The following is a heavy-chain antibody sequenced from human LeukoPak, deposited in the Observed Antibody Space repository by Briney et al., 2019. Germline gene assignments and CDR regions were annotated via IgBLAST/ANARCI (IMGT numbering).Heavy chain of an antibody. V-gene: IGHV4-39*01. D-gene: IGHD1-26*01. J-gene: IGHJ6*03. Sequence: KASETLSLTCTVSGGSISSSNYYWSWIRQPPGKGLEWIGEINHSGSTNYNPSLKSRVTISVDTSKNQFSLKLSSVTAADTAVYYCARHRAGRYYYYMDVWGKGTTVTVSS. CDR3: ARHRAGRYYYYMDV. CDR1: GGSISSSNYY. CDR2: INHSGST.